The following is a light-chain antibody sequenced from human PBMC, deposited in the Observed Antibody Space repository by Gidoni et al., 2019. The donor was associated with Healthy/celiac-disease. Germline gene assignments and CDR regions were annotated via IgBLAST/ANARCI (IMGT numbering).Light chain of an antibody. CDR1: QSVLYSSNNKNY. CDR2: WAS. V-gene: IGKV4-1*01. Sequence: DIVMTQSTDYLAVSLGERATINCKSSQSVLYSSNNKNYLAWYQQKPGQPPKLLIYWASTRESGVPDRFSGSGSGTDFTLTISSLQAEDVAVYYCQQYYSTPLTFGGGTKVEIK. CDR3: QQYYSTPLT. J-gene: IGKJ4*01.